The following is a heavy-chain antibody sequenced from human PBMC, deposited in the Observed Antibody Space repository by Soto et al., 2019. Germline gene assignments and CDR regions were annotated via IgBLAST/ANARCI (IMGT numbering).Heavy chain of an antibody. CDR3: ARVSRGGFLEWSGWFDP. J-gene: IGHJ5*02. D-gene: IGHD3-3*01. V-gene: IGHV1-18*01. Sequence: GASVKVSCKASGGTFSSYAISWVRQAPGQGLEWMGWINAYNGNRNYAQKLQGRVTMTKDTSTSTAYMELRSLRSDDTAVYYCARVSRGGFLEWSGWFDPWGQGTLVTVSS. CDR1: GGTFSSYA. CDR2: INAYNGNR.